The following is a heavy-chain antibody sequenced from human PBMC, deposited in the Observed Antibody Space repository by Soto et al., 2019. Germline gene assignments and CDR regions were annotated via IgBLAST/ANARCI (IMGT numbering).Heavy chain of an antibody. CDR1: GFTFSSYW. Sequence: PGWSLRLSCAASGFTFSSYWMSLVRQAPGKGLEWVANIKQDGSEKYYVDSVKGRLTISRDNAKNSLYLQMNSLRAEDTAVYYCARRKYYDSSGYYYFDYWGQGTPVTVS. CDR2: IKQDGSEK. V-gene: IGHV3-7*01. J-gene: IGHJ4*02. CDR3: ARRKYYDSSGYYYFDY. D-gene: IGHD3-22*01.